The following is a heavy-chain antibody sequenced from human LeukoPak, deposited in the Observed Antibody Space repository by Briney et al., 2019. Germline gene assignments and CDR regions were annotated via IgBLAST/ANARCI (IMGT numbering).Heavy chain of an antibody. Sequence: PSETLSLTCTVSGGSISSGGYFWSWIRQHPGKGLEWFAYIYYSGSTNYNPSLKSRVTISVDTSKNQFSLKLSSVTAADSAMYYCARCSSSWYGNYFDYWGQGTLVTVSS. V-gene: IGHV4-31*03. J-gene: IGHJ4*02. CDR3: ARCSSSWYGNYFDY. CDR1: GGSISSGGYF. D-gene: IGHD6-13*01. CDR2: IYYSGST.